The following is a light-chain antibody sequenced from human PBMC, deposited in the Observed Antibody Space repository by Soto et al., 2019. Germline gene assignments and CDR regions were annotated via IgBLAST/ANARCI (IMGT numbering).Light chain of an antibody. CDR3: QQYGSSLPIT. J-gene: IGKJ5*01. V-gene: IGKV3-20*01. CDR2: GAS. Sequence: EIVLTQSPGTLSLSPGERATLSCRASQSVSSSSLAWYQQKPGQAPRLLIYGASSRATGIPDRFSGSGSGTDFTLTISRLKPEDFAVFFCQQYGSSLPITFGQGTRLEIK. CDR1: QSVSSSS.